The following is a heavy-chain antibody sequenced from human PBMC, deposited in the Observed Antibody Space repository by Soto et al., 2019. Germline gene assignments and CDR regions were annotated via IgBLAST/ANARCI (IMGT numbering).Heavy chain of an antibody. J-gene: IGHJ4*02. D-gene: IGHD2-2*02. CDR2: NNAGNGQT. Sequence: ASVTVSCKASGYTFTTYAMHWVRQAPGQRLEWMGWNNAGNGQTKYSQKLQGRDTITRDTSATTAYMELSSQRSEDTAVYYCARARDGCITTNCYMIDYWGQGTLVTVSS. V-gene: IGHV1-3*01. CDR3: ARARDGCITTNCYMIDY. CDR1: GYTFTTYA.